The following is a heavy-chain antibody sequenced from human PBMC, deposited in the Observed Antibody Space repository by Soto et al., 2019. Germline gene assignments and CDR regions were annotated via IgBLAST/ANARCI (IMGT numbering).Heavy chain of an antibody. J-gene: IGHJ4*02. CDR3: ASHSSGSRHPGYYY. V-gene: IGHV4-39*02. CDR1: GGSISSSTSY. D-gene: IGHD1-26*01. Sequence: QLQLQESGPGLVKPSETLSLTCTVSGGSISSSTSYWGWVRQPPGKGLEWIASIYDVGNSHYHPSLRRRATLSVHTAKPHLSLKLSSVTAADTSVYYWASHSSGSRHPGYYYWGQGTLATVSS. CDR2: IYDVGNS.